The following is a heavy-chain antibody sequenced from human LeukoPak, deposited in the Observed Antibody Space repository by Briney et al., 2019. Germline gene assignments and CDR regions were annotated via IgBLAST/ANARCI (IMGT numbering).Heavy chain of an antibody. CDR1: GASISSDY. V-gene: IGHV4-4*09. J-gene: IGHJ6*03. D-gene: IGHD2-21*02. CDR2: IYSSETT. Sequence: PSETLSLTCSVSGASISSDYWSWIRQPPGKGLEWIGNIYSSETTKYNPSLRSRATISGDTSKNQFSLKLSSVTAADTAVYYCARHFPYCGGHCPYYYMDVWGKGTTVTVSS. CDR3: ARHFPYCGGHCPYYYMDV.